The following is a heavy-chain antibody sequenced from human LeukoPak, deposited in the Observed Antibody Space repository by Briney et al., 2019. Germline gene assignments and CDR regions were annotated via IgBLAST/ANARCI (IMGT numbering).Heavy chain of an antibody. D-gene: IGHD2-15*01. V-gene: IGHV1-69*13. CDR1: GGTFSSYA. CDR3: AREGGRLGYCSGGSCSNWFDP. J-gene: IGHJ5*02. Sequence: SVKVSCKASGGTFSSYAISWVRQAPGQGLEWMGGIIPIFGTANYAQKFQGRVTITADESTSTAYMEVSSLRSEDTAVYYGAREGGRLGYCSGGSCSNWFDPWGQGTLVTVSS. CDR2: IIPIFGTA.